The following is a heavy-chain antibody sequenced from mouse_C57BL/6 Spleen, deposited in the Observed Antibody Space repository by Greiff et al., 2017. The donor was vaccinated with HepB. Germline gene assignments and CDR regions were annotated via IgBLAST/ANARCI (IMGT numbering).Heavy chain of an antibody. CDR1: GYAFSSSW. J-gene: IGHJ3*01. V-gene: IGHV1-82*01. CDR3: ARTYGSSYSAWFAY. D-gene: IGHD1-1*01. Sequence: VQLQQSGPELVKPGASVKISCKASGYAFSSSWMNWVKQRPGKGLEWIGRIYPGDGDTKYNGKFKGKATLTADKSSSTAYMQLSSLTSEDSAVYFCARTYGSSYSAWFAYWGQGTLVTVSA. CDR2: IYPGDGDT.